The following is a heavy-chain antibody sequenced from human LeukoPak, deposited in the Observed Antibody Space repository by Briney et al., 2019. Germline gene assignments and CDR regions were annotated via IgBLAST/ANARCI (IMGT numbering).Heavy chain of an antibody. D-gene: IGHD4-4*01. J-gene: IGHJ6*02. CDR3: ARDRADSGYSNPFKPSAYYGMDV. V-gene: IGHV4-59*01. CDR2: IYYSGST. Sequence: SETLSLTCTVSGGSISSYYWSWIRQPPGKGLEWVGYIYYSGSTNYNPSLKSRVTISVDTSKNQFSLKLSSVTAADTAVYYCARDRADSGYSNPFKPSAYYGMDVWGQGTTVTVSS. CDR1: GGSISSYY.